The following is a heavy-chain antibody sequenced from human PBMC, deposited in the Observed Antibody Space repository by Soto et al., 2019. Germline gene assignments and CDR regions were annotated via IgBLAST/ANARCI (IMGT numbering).Heavy chain of an antibody. J-gene: IGHJ6*03. CDR2: IYYSGST. CDR3: ARAELMEYYYYYYMDV. D-gene: IGHD1-1*01. Sequence: PSETLSLTCTVSGGSISSGGYYWSWIRQHPGKGLEWIGYIYYSGSTYYNPSLKSRVTISVDTSKNQFSLKLSSVTAADTAVYNCARAELMEYYYYYYMDVWGKGTTVTVSS. V-gene: IGHV4-31*03. CDR1: GGSISSGGYY.